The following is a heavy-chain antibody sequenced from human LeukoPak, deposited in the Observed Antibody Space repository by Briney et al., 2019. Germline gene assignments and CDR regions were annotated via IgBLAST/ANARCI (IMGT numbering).Heavy chain of an antibody. Sequence: GSSVKVSCKASGGTFSSYAISWVRQAPGQGLEWMGRIIPILGIANYARKFQGRVTITADKSTSTAYMELWSLRSDDTALYYCARGGWYYYDSSGYYLIDNWGQGTLVTVSS. V-gene: IGHV1-69*04. CDR1: GGTFSSYA. D-gene: IGHD3-22*01. J-gene: IGHJ4*02. CDR2: IIPILGIA. CDR3: ARGGWYYYDSSGYYLIDN.